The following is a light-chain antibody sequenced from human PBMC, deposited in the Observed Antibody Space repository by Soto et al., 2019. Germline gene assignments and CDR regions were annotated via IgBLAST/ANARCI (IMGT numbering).Light chain of an antibody. CDR2: DVS. V-gene: IGLV2-14*01. Sequence: QSALTQPASVSGSPGQSITISCTGTSSDVGGYNYVSWYQQHPGKAPKLMIYDVSNRPSGVSNRFSGSKSGNTASLTISGLQAEDEADYYCSSYTSSSSYVFGTDQADRP. CDR3: SSYTSSSSYV. CDR1: SSDVGGYNY. J-gene: IGLJ1*01.